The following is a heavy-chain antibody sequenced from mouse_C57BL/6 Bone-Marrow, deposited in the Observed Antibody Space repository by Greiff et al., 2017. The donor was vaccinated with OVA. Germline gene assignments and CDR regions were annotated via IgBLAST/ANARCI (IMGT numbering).Heavy chain of an antibody. D-gene: IGHD2-3*01. CDR2: INPGSGGT. CDR3: ARNDGYYLAWFAY. Sequence: QVHVKQSGAELVRPGTSVKVSCKASGYAFTNYLIEWVKQRPGQGLEWIGVINPGSGGTNYNEKFKGKATLTADKSSSTAYMQLSSLTSEDSAVYFCARNDGYYLAWFAYWGQGTLVTVSA. J-gene: IGHJ3*01. CDR1: GYAFTNYL. V-gene: IGHV1-54*01.